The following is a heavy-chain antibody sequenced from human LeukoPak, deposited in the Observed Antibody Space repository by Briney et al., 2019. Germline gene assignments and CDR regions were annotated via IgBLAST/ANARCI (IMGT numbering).Heavy chain of an antibody. D-gene: IGHD6-19*01. CDR2: IRSKAYGGTT. V-gene: IGHV3-49*04. CDR1: GFIFSSYD. CDR3: TRVRSSGWYSL. Sequence: GGSLRLSCAASGFIFSSYDFNWVRQAPGKGLEWVGFIRSKAYGGTTEYAASVKGRFTISRDDSKSIAYLQMNSLKTEDTAVYYCTRVRSSGWYSLWGQGTLVTVSS. J-gene: IGHJ4*02.